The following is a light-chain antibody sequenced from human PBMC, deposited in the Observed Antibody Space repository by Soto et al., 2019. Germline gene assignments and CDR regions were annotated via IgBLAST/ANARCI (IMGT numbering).Light chain of an antibody. Sequence: EIVMTQSPATLSVSPGERATLSCRASQSVSSNLAWYQQKPGQVPRLLIYGASTRATGIPARFSGSGSGTEFTLTISSLQSEDFAVYYCQQYNNWPMWTFGQGTKVDIK. CDR3: QQYNNWPMWT. V-gene: IGKV3-15*01. CDR2: GAS. CDR1: QSVSSN. J-gene: IGKJ1*01.